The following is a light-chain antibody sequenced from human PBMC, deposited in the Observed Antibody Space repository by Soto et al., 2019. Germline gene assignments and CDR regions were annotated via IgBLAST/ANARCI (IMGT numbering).Light chain of an antibody. CDR1: SSDVGGYNY. J-gene: IGLJ1*01. CDR2: DVS. Sequence: QSVLTQPASVSGSPGQSITISCTGTSSDVGGYNYVSWYQHHPGKAPKLMIYDVSNRPSRVSNRFSGSKSGNTASLIISGLQAEDEADYYCSSYTSSSTLSTYVFGTGTKVTVL. V-gene: IGLV2-14*03. CDR3: SSYTSSSTLSTYV.